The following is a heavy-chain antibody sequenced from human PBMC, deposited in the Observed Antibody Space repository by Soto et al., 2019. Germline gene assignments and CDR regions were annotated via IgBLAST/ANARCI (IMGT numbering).Heavy chain of an antibody. V-gene: IGHV1-46*03. Sequence: GSSVKVSCKASVYTFTSYYMHWVRLAPGQGLEWMGIVNPSGGSTSYAQKFQGRVTMTRDASTSTGYMELSSLRSEDTAVCYCDRLGYDSSGYYYAWFDPWGQGTLVTVSS. J-gene: IGHJ5*02. D-gene: IGHD3-22*01. CDR3: DRLGYDSSGYYYAWFDP. CDR2: VNPSGGST. CDR1: VYTFTSYY.